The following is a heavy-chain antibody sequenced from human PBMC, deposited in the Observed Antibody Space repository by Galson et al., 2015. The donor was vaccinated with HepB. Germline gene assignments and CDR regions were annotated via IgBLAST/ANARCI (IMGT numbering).Heavy chain of an antibody. D-gene: IGHD2-2*01. CDR3: ARELGYQLPGRGCWFDP. J-gene: IGHJ5*02. Sequence: SLRLSCAASGFTFSSYAMHWVRQAPGKGLEWVAVISYDGSNKYYADSVKGRFTISRDNSKNTLYLQMNSLRAEDAAVYYCARELGYQLPGRGCWFDPWGQGTLVTVSS. CDR2: ISYDGSNK. V-gene: IGHV3-30-3*01. CDR1: GFTFSSYA.